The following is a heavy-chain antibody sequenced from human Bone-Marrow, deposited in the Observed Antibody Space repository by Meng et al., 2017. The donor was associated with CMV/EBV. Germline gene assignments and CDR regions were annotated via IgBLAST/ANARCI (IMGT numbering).Heavy chain of an antibody. CDR1: GFTFSSYW. Sequence: GGSLRLSCAASGFTFSSYWMYWVRQAPGKGLVWVSRINSDGSHTSFADSVKGRFTISRDNAKNTLYLQMNSLRAEDTAVYYCARGPLRFLEWSKGQNYYYGMDVWGLGTMVIVSS. D-gene: IGHD3-3*01. J-gene: IGHJ6*02. CDR3: ARGPLRFLEWSKGQNYYYGMDV. V-gene: IGHV3-74*01. CDR2: INSDGSHT.